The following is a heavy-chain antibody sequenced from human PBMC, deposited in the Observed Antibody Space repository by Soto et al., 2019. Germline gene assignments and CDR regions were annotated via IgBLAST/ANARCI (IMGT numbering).Heavy chain of an antibody. V-gene: IGHV1-69*12. Sequence: QVQLVQSGAEVKKPGSSVKVSCKASGGTFSSYAISWVRQAPGQGLEWMGGIIPICGTANYAQKFQGRVTIXAXEXXSTAAMELSSLRSEDTAVYYCAREVVVAATGWFDPWGQGTLVTVSS. J-gene: IGHJ5*02. CDR1: GGTFSSYA. CDR3: AREVVVAATGWFDP. D-gene: IGHD2-15*01. CDR2: IIPICGTA.